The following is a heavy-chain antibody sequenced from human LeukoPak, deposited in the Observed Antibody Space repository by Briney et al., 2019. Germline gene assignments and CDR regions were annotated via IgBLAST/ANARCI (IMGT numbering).Heavy chain of an antibody. D-gene: IGHD3-22*01. J-gene: IGHJ3*02. Sequence: WASVKVSCKASGYTFTSYDINWVRQATGQGLEWMGWMNPNSGNTGYAQKFQGRVTMTRNTSISTAYMELSSLRSEDTAVYYCARDLTGRSGYYYDSSGYSDDAFDIWGQGTMVTVSS. CDR3: ARDLTGRSGYYYDSSGYSDDAFDI. CDR2: MNPNSGNT. CDR1: GYTFTSYD. V-gene: IGHV1-8*01.